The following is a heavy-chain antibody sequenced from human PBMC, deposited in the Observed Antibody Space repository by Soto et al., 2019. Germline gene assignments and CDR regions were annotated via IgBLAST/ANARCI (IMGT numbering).Heavy chain of an antibody. V-gene: IGHV4-59*01. CDR1: GGYISSYY. Sequence: SETMSLTCTVSGGYISSYYWSWIRQHPGKGLEWIGYIYYSGSTNYNPSLKSRVTISVDTSKNQFSLKLSSVTAADTAVYYCARDYYGSGSPPLGYWGQGTLVTVSS. J-gene: IGHJ4*02. D-gene: IGHD3-10*01. CDR3: ARDYYGSGSPPLGY. CDR2: IYYSGST.